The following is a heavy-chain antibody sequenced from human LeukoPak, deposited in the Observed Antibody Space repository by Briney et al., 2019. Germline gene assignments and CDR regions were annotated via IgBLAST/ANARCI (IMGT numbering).Heavy chain of an antibody. Sequence: ASVKVSCKASGYTFTSYGISWVRQAPGQGLEWMGWISAYNGNTNYAQKLRGRVTMTTDTSTSTAYMELRSLRSDDTAVYYCARHSSSWYDYYYYGMDVWGQGTTVTVSS. J-gene: IGHJ6*02. V-gene: IGHV1-18*01. CDR3: ARHSSSWYDYYYYGMDV. CDR2: ISAYNGNT. D-gene: IGHD6-13*01. CDR1: GYTFTSYG.